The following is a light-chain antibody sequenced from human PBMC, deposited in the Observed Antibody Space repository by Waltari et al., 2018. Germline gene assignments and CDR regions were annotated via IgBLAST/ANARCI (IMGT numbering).Light chain of an antibody. J-gene: IGKJ4*01. CDR2: AVS. CDR3: QQSDSLPLT. CDR1: QSISIY. V-gene: IGKV1-39*01. Sequence: DIQMTQSPSSLSASVGDSVTITCRASQSISIYLNWYQQKPGKAPKLLISAVSSLQSGVPSRFSGSGSGTDFALTISSLQPEDFATYYCQQSDSLPLTFGGGTKVEIK.